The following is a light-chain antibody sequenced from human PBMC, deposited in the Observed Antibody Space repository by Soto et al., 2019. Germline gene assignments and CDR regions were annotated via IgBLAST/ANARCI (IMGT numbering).Light chain of an antibody. CDR2: VNT. V-gene: IGLV1-40*01. CDR3: QSYDSSLSAVV. Sequence: HSVLTQPPSVSGAPGQRVTISCTGSSSNIGAGYDVHWYQQLPGTAPKLLIYVNTNRPSGVPDRFSGSESGTSASLAITGLQAEDEADYYCQSYDSSLSAVVFGGGTKLTVL. CDR1: SSNIGAGYD. J-gene: IGLJ2*01.